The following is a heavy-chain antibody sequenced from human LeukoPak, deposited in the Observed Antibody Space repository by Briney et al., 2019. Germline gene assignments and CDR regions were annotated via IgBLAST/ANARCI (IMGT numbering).Heavy chain of an antibody. CDR1: GYTFTSYY. D-gene: IGHD1-26*01. J-gene: IGHJ4*02. V-gene: IGHV1-46*01. CDR2: IIPSGGST. Sequence: ASVKVSFKASGYTFTSYYIPWVRQAPGQGLEWMGIIIPSGGSTSYAQKFQGRVTMTRDMSTSTVYMELSSLRSDDTAVYYCARDRDWEPYFDYWGQGTLVTVSS. CDR3: ARDRDWEPYFDY.